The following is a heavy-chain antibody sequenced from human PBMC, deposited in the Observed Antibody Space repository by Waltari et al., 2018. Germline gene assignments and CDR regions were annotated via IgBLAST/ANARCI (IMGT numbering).Heavy chain of an antibody. CDR1: GFTFRNYW. V-gene: IGHV3-7*04. J-gene: IGHJ4*02. Sequence: EVQLVESGGGLVQPGGSLRLSCAASGFTFRNYWMNWVRQAPGQGLEWVDNKKEDGSDKKYVDSVKGRFTISRDNAKNSLYLQMSSLRAEDTALYYSARITRNSPPYYWGQVTLVTVSS. D-gene: IGHD1-20*01. CDR3: ARITRNSPPYY. CDR2: KKEDGSDK.